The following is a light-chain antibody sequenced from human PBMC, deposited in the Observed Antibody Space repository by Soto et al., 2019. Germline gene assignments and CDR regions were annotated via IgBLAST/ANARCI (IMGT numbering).Light chain of an antibody. Sequence: EIVLTQSPATLALSPGRRATLSCRASQSVTRKVAWYQQKPGQAPRLLIYDASNRASGIPARFSGSGSGTDFTLTISSLEPEDFAVYYCQQRTNWPPTFGQGTKVEIK. V-gene: IGKV3-11*01. CDR3: QQRTNWPPT. J-gene: IGKJ1*01. CDR1: QSVTRK. CDR2: DAS.